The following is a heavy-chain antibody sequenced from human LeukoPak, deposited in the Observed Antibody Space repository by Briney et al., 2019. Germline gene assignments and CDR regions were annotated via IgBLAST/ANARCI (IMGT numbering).Heavy chain of an antibody. J-gene: IGHJ4*02. V-gene: IGHV3-74*01. CDR1: GYTFSSYW. CDR2: INSDGSST. CDR3: ARDYSYGYFDY. D-gene: IGHD5-18*01. Sequence: GGSLRLSCAASGYTFSSYWMHWVRKAPGKGLGWVSRINSDGSSTSYADSVKGRFTISRDNAKNTLYLQMNSLRAEDTAVYYCARDYSYGYFDYWGQGTLVTVSS.